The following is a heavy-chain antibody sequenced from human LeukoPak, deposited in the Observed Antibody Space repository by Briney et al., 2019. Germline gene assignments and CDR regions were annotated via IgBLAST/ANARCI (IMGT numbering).Heavy chain of an antibody. CDR3: ARDAQWLDAFDI. J-gene: IGHJ3*02. CDR1: GFNVSSTY. V-gene: IGHV3-66*02. CDR2: IYSGGRT. Sequence: GGSLRLSCAASGFNVSSTYMNWVRQAPGKGLEGGSVIYSGGRTYYADSVKGRFTISRDNSKNTLYLQMNSLRGEDTAVYYCARDAQWLDAFDIWGQGTMVTVSS. D-gene: IGHD6-19*01.